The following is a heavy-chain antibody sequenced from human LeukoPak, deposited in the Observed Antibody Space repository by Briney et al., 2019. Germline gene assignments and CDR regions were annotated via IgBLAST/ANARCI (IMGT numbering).Heavy chain of an antibody. CDR3: ARLAGYYYDSSGYPRPSSLIDF. CDR1: SGSISRDEYY. V-gene: IGHV4-39*01. D-gene: IGHD3-22*01. J-gene: IGHJ4*02. Sequence: SETLSLTCTVSSGSISRDEYYWGWIRQPPGRGLAWIGTIYCSGTTYRNRSLKSRVPISVDTSKNQFSLNLNSVTAADTAVYYCARLAGYYYDSSGYPRPSSLIDFWGQGTLVTVSS. CDR2: IYCSGTT.